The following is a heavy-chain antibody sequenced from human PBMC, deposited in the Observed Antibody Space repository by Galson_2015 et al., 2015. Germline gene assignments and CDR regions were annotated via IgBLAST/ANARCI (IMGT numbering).Heavy chain of an antibody. Sequence: LSLTCTVSGGSISSYYWTWIRQPPGPGLEWIGYIHYSGNTNSNPSLKSRVTISVDTSKNQFSLKMSSVTAADTAMYYCARGVGRAATNYYFDFWGQGTLVTVSS. CDR2: IHYSGNT. V-gene: IGHV4-59*01. CDR1: GGSISSYY. J-gene: IGHJ4*02. D-gene: IGHD1-26*01. CDR3: ARGVGRAATNYYFDF.